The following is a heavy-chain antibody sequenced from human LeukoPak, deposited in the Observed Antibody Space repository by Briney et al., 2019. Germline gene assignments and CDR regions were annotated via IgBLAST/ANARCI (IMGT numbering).Heavy chain of an antibody. V-gene: IGHV1-3*01. CDR3: ASSLLDYGDYPTYYFDY. CDR1: GYTFTIYA. CDR2: INAGNGNT. J-gene: IGHJ4*02. D-gene: IGHD4-17*01. Sequence: ASVKVSCKASGYTFTIYAMHWVRQAPGQRLEWMGWINAGNGNTKYSQKFQGRVTITRDTSASTAYMELSSLRSEDTAVYYCASSLLDYGDYPTYYFDYWGQGTLVTVSS.